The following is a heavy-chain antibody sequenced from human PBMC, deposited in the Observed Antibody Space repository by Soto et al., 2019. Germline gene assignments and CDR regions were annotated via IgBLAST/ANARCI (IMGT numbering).Heavy chain of an antibody. D-gene: IGHD3-22*01. CDR1: GYSISSGSY. CDR3: ANPHVMGASDSTLDY. J-gene: IGHJ4*01. Sequence: SETLSLTCTVSGYSISSGSYWGWIRQPTGKGPEWIASIYHGGTTFYNPSLKSRVTVSVDKSNNQFSLKLRPVTAADTAAYDCANPHVMGASDSTLDYWGHGTLVTVSS. V-gene: IGHV4-38-2*02. CDR2: IYHGGTT.